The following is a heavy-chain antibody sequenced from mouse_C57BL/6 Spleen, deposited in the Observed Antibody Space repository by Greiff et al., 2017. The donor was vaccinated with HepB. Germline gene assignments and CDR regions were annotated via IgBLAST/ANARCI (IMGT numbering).Heavy chain of an antibody. J-gene: IGHJ3*01. Sequence: VQLQQPGAELVKPGASVKMSCKASGYTFTSYWITWVKQRPGQGLEWIGDIYPGSGSTNYNEKFKSKATLTVDKSSSTAYMQLSSLTSEDSAVYYCARSGYDYGGFAYWGQGTLVTVSA. CDR3: ARSGYDYGGFAY. CDR1: GYTFTSYW. CDR2: IYPGSGST. D-gene: IGHD2-4*01. V-gene: IGHV1-55*01.